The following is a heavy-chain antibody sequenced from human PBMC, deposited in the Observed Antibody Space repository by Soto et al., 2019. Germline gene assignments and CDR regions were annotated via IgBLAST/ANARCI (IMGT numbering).Heavy chain of an antibody. J-gene: IGHJ5*02. CDR1: GGSISSGGYS. D-gene: IGHD2-15*01. V-gene: IGHV4-30-2*01. CDR2: IYHSGST. Sequence: PSETLSLTCAVSGGSISSGGYSWSWIRQPPGKGLEWIGYIYHSGSTYYNPSLKSRVTISVDRSKNQFSLKLSSVTAADTAVYYCARVVVVAATPYNWFDPWGQGTLVTAPQ. CDR3: ARVVVVAATPYNWFDP.